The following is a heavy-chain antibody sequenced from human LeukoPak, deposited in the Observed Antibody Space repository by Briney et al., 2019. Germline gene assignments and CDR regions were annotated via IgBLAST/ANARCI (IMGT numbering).Heavy chain of an antibody. CDR1: GYTFTDYY. V-gene: IGHV1-2*02. CDR2: INPNSGGT. Sequence: ASVKVSCKASGYTFTDYYMHWVRQAPGQGLEWMGWINPNSGGTNYVQKFQGRVTMTRDTSISTTYMELSRPRSDDTAVYYCAREDCSGGSCYSDYWGQGTLVTVSS. D-gene: IGHD2-15*01. CDR3: AREDCSGGSCYSDY. J-gene: IGHJ4*02.